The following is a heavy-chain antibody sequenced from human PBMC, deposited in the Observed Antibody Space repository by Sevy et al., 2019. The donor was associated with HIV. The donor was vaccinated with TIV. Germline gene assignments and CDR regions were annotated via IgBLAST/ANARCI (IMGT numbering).Heavy chain of an antibody. D-gene: IGHD3-22*01. CDR2: ISGPGLST. J-gene: IGHJ3*01. CDR1: GFTFNTHA. V-gene: IGHV3-23*01. CDR3: AKALNPALESMIEVVLRTLKGFDV. Sequence: GGSLRLSCAASGFTFNTHAMTWVRQGPGKGLEWVSVISGPGLSTYYADSVKGRFTISRDNSKNTLYLQMNSLRADDTATYYCAKALNPALESMIEVVLRTLKGFDVWGQGTMVTVSS.